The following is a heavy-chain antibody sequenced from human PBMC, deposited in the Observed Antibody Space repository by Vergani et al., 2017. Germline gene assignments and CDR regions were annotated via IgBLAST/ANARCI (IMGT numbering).Heavy chain of an antibody. CDR2: ISAYNGNT. J-gene: IGHJ6*02. CDR3: AGDPDIVVVPAAPYYYYDYGMDV. Sequence: QVQLVQSGAEVKKPGASVKVSCKASGYTFTSYGISWVRQAPGQGLEWMGWISAYNGNTNYAQKLQGRVTMTTDTSTSTAYMELRSLRSDDTAVYYCAGDPDIVVVPAAPYYYYDYGMDVWGQGTTVTVSS. CDR1: GYTFTSYG. V-gene: IGHV1-18*04. D-gene: IGHD2-2*01.